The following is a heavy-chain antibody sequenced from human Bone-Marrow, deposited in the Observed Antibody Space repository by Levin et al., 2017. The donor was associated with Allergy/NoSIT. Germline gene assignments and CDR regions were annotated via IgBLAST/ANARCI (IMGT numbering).Heavy chain of an antibody. CDR2: ISGSGGST. J-gene: IGHJ4*02. V-gene: IGHV3-23*01. D-gene: IGHD3-16*02. CDR1: GFTFSSYA. Sequence: GESLKISCAASGFTFSSYAMSWVRQAPGKGLEWVSAISGSGGSTYYADSVKGRFTISRDNSKNTLYLQMNSLRAEDTAVYYCAKAPWFGGVIDYFDYWGQGTLVTVSS. CDR3: AKAPWFGGVIDYFDY.